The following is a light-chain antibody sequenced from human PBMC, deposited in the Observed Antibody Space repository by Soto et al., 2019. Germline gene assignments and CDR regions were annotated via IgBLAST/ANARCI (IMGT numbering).Light chain of an antibody. Sequence: DIQLTQSPSFLSASVGDRVTITCRASQGISSYLAWYQQKPGKAPKLLIYAASTLQSGVPSRFSGSGSGTEFTLTISSLQPEDFATYYCQQLNRYPRRFTFGPGTKVDIK. J-gene: IGKJ3*01. CDR3: QQLNRYPRRFT. V-gene: IGKV1-9*01. CDR2: AAS. CDR1: QGISSY.